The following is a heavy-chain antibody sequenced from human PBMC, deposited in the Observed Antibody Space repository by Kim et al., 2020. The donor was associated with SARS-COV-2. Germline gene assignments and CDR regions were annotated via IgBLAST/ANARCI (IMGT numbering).Heavy chain of an antibody. Sequence: GGSLRLSCAASGFTFSSRAMSWVRQAPGKGPELVASVHNGGNAYYADSVKGRFTVSRDITRDTLYLPMNSLRAEDTALYFCAKDHPSSGGPAFDSWGQGT. D-gene: IGHD6-19*01. CDR1: GFTFSSRA. CDR3: AKDHPSSGGPAFDS. CDR2: VHNGGNA. V-gene: IGHV3-23*01. J-gene: IGHJ4*02.